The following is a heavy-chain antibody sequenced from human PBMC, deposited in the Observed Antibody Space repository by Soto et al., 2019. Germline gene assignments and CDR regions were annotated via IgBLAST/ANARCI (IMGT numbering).Heavy chain of an antibody. J-gene: IGHJ4*02. CDR1: GFTFSSYA. CDR3: AKDQRYDFWSGPYFDY. CDR2: ISGSGGST. V-gene: IGHV3-23*01. Sequence: GGSLRLSCAASGFTFSSYAMSWVRQAPGKGLEWVSAISGSGGSTYYADSVKGRFTISRDNSKNTLYLQMNSLRAEDTAVYYCAKDQRYDFWSGPYFDYRGQGTLVTVSS. D-gene: IGHD3-3*01.